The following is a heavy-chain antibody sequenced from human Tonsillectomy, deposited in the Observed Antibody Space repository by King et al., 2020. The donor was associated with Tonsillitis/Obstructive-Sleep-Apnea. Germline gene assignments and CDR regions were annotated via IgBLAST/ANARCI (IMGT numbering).Heavy chain of an antibody. Sequence: VQLVESGGGVVRPGGSLRLSCAASGFTFDDYGMSWVRQAPGKGLEWVSGINWNGCSTGYADSVKGRFTISRDNAKNSLYLQMNSLRAEDTALFYCARVLTGYSSGWSDWYFDLWGRGTLVTVSS. CDR1: GFTFDDYG. J-gene: IGHJ2*01. D-gene: IGHD6-19*01. V-gene: IGHV3-20*04. CDR2: INWNGCST. CDR3: ARVLTGYSSGWSDWYFDL.